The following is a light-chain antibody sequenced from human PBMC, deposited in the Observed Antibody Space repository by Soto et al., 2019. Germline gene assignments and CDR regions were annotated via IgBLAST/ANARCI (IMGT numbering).Light chain of an antibody. CDR3: QQYGTTPWT. CDR1: QSVSSSY. J-gene: IGKJ1*01. CDR2: GTS. V-gene: IGKV3-20*01. Sequence: EIVFTQSPCTLSLSPGERATLSCSASQSVSSSYLAWYQHKPGQAPRLLISGTSSRATGIPDRFSGSGAGTDFTLTISRLEPEDFAVYYCQQYGTTPWTFGQGTKVDIK.